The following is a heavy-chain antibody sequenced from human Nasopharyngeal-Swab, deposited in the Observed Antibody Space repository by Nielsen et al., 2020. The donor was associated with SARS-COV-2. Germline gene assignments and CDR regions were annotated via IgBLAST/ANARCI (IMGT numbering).Heavy chain of an antibody. D-gene: IGHD2-2*01. CDR3: ARWRGSTTWYFDY. V-gene: IGHV3-48*04. J-gene: IGHJ4*02. CDR2: FSVSSLTT. Sequence: GGSLRLSCAVSGFPLKNYNMIWVRQAPGKGLEWLSYFSVSSLTTYYADSVKGRFTISRDNAKNTLYLQINSLRVEDTAVYYCARWRGSTTWYFDYWGQGTLVTVSS. CDR1: GFPLKNYN.